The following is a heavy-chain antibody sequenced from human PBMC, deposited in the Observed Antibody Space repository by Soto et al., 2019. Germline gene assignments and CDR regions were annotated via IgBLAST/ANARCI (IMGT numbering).Heavy chain of an antibody. CDR3: ARPRLAASATGYYYSSLDL. V-gene: IGHV1-69*13. Sequence: EASVKVSCKASGGTFSSYTISWVRQAPGQGVEWMGGVIPFFGTTHYAQTFEGRVTITADASTSRAYLELRSLRSEDRAVFYCARPRLAASATGYYYSSLDLCGQRPTVTVSS. CDR1: GGTFSSYT. D-gene: IGHD2-15*01. CDR2: VIPFFGTT. J-gene: IGHJ6*02.